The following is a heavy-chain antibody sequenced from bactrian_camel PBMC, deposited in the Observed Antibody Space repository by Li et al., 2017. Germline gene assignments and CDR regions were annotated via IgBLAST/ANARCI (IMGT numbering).Heavy chain of an antibody. CDR2: IYTGGSTT. CDR1: GYTYNYNC. J-gene: IGHJ4*01. Sequence: QLVESGGGSVQAGGSLSVSCTASGYTYNYNCMGWFRQTPGKEREEVAYIYTGGSTTHYADSVKGRFTTSRDKNTVTLQMSSLKPEDTAMYYCAAKKIISCSGGYCYWGQGTQVTVS. CDR3: AAKKIISCSGGYCY. D-gene: IGHD2*01. V-gene: IGHV3S54*01.